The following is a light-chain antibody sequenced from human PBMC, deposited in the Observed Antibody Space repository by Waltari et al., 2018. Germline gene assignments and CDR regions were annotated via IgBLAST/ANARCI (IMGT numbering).Light chain of an antibody. CDR3: QQTYSPPPYT. V-gene: IGKV1-39*01. Sequence: DIQMTQSPSSLSAFVGDRVTITCRASQGIRNFLSWYQQKSGKAPEPLIFGASTLQDGAPSRFRGSGSGTDFTLTISGLQPEDFGTYYCQQTYSPPPYTFGQGTKLEIK. J-gene: IGKJ2*01. CDR1: QGIRNF. CDR2: GAS.